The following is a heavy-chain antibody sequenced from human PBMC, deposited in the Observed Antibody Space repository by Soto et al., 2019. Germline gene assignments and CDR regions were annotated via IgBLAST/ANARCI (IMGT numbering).Heavy chain of an antibody. J-gene: IGHJ4*02. CDR1: GFTFSSYA. D-gene: IGHD6-13*01. Sequence: EVQLLESGGGLVQPGGSLRLSCAASGFTFSSYAMSWVRQAPGEGLEWVSAISGSGGSTYYADPVKGRFTISRDNSKNTLYLQMNSLRAEDTAVYYCAKVVVKQQMSEVDYWGQGTLVTVSS. CDR2: ISGSGGST. CDR3: AKVVVKQQMSEVDY. V-gene: IGHV3-23*01.